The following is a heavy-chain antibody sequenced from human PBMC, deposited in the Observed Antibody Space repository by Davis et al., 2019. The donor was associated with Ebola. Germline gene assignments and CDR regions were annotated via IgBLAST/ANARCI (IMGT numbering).Heavy chain of an antibody. CDR1: SYTFTSYG. Sequence: ASVKVSCKASSYTFTSYGISWVRQAPGQGLEWMGWISAYNSNTNYAQKLQGRVTMTTDTSRSTACMELRSLRSDDTAVYYCAREAGATTRIYDSWGQGTLVTVSS. CDR3: AREAGATTRIYDS. V-gene: IGHV1-18*01. D-gene: IGHD1-26*01. J-gene: IGHJ5*01. CDR2: ISAYNSNT.